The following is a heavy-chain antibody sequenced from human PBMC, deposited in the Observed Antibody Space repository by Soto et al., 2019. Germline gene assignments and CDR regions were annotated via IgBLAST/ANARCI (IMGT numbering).Heavy chain of an antibody. V-gene: IGHV1-69*01. CDR2: IIPIFGTA. CDR1: GGTFSSYA. Sequence: QVQLVQSGAEVKKPGSSVKVSCTASGGTFSSYAISWVRQAPGQGLEWMGGIIPIFGTANYAQTFQGRVTITADESTSTAYMEMSSLRSEETALYYWASLWFGKKQNYYYYGMDVWGQVTTVTVSS. J-gene: IGHJ6*02. D-gene: IGHD3-10*01. CDR3: ASLWFGKKQNYYYYGMDV.